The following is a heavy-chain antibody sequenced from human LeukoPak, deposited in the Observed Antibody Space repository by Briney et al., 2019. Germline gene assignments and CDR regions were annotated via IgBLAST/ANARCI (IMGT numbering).Heavy chain of an antibody. D-gene: IGHD3-22*01. Sequence: SVRVSCKASGYTFNNYGISWVRQAPGQGLEWMGGIIPIFGTANYAQKFQGRVTITADESASTAYMELSSLRSEDTAVYYCAREANYDSSSYYYMDVWGKGTTVTISS. CDR3: AREANYDSSSYYYMDV. J-gene: IGHJ6*03. V-gene: IGHV1-69*13. CDR2: IIPIFGTA. CDR1: GYTFNNYG.